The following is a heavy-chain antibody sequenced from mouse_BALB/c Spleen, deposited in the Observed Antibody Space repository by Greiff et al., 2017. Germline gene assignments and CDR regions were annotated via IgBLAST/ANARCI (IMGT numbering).Heavy chain of an antibody. CDR3: ARVNYPYAMDY. Sequence: VMLVESGAELMKPGASVKISCKATGYTFSSYWIEWVKQRPGHGLEWIGEILPGSGSTNYNEKFKGKATFTADTSSNTAYMQLSSLTSEDSAVYYCARVNYPYAMDYWGQGTSVTVSS. J-gene: IGHJ4*01. V-gene: IGHV1-9*01. CDR1: GYTFSSYW. D-gene: IGHD2-1*01. CDR2: ILPGSGST.